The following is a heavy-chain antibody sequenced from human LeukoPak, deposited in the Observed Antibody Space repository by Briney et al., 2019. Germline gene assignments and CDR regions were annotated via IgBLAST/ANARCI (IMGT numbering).Heavy chain of an antibody. CDR3: QAYFGSGTYSDY. Sequence: SETLSLTCTVSGGSISSSSYYWGWIRQPPGKGLEWIGSIYYSGSTYYNPSLESRVTISVDTSNNQFSLKLSSMTAADTAVYYCQAYFGSGTYSDYWGQGTLVTVSS. V-gene: IGHV4-39*01. CDR2: IYYSGST. CDR1: GGSISSSSYY. D-gene: IGHD3-10*01. J-gene: IGHJ4*02.